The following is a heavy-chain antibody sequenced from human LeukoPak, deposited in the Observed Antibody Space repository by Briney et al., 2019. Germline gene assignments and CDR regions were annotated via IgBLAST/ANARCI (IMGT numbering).Heavy chain of an antibody. CDR1: GGSVSSGISY. V-gene: IGHV4-61*01. J-gene: IGHJ4*02. Sequence: SETLSLTCSVSGGSVSSGISYWSWIRQPPGEGLEWIAYISDSGGSDYNPSLRGRVTISLDTSKNQFSLRLTSVTAADTAVYYCARVPAASTGPDYLGRGSLATVSS. CDR2: ISDSGGS. CDR3: ARVPAASTGPDY. D-gene: IGHD6-13*01.